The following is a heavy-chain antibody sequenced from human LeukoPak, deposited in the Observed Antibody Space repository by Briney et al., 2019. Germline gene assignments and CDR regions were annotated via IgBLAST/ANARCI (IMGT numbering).Heavy chain of an antibody. Sequence: GGSLRLSCAASGFTFSSYAMSWVRQAPGKGLEWVSAISASGGITYYAESVKGRFTISRDNSKNTLYLQMNSLRSEDTAVYYCAKEAVTPPTIFDYWGQGTLVTVSS. CDR1: GFTFSSYA. V-gene: IGHV3-23*01. CDR3: AKEAVTPPTIFDY. D-gene: IGHD6-19*01. CDR2: ISASGGIT. J-gene: IGHJ4*02.